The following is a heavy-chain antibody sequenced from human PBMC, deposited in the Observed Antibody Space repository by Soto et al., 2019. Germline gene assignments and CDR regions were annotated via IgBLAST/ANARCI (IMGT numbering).Heavy chain of an antibody. CDR1: GFTFSSYG. CDR3: AKETYSGPLDY. Sequence: QVQLVESGGGVVQPGRSLRLSCAASGFTFSSYGMHWVRQAPGKGLEWVAVISYDGSNKYYADSVKGRFTISRDNSKNMMYLQMNRLRAEDTAVYYCAKETYSGPLDYWGQGTLVTVSS. J-gene: IGHJ4*02. CDR2: ISYDGSNK. V-gene: IGHV3-30*18. D-gene: IGHD2-15*01.